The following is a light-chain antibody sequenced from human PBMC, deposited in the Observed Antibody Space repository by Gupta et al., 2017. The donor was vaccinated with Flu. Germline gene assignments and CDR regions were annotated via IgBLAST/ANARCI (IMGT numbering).Light chain of an antibody. CDR2: RNN. CDR3: SAWDSRLSASL. CDR1: SANVGNQG. J-gene: IGLJ2*01. Sequence: QARLTQPPSVSLGLGQTATLTCTGNSANVGNQGAARLQQHRGHHNKHRVYRNNTRPSGISERFAACRSGKKDSLKITGLQPEDEADYYCSAWDSRLSASLVGGGTSMTVL. V-gene: IGLV10-54*04.